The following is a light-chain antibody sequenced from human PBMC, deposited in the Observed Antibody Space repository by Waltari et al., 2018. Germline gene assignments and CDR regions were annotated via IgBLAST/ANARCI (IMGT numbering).Light chain of an antibody. J-gene: IGKJ1*01. V-gene: IGKV2-30*02. CDR2: KVS. CDR1: QSLVHSAGHTY. Sequence: DVVMTQSPLSLPVSLGQPALISCRSSQSLVHSAGHTYLAWFQQRPGQSPRPLIYKVSRRESGVPDRFSGSGSGTDFTLTINRVEAEDVGVYYCMQGTHWPPWTFGQGTKVEI. CDR3: MQGTHWPPWT.